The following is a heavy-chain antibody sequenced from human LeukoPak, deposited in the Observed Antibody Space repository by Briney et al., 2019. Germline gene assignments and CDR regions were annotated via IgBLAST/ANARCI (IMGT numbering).Heavy chain of an antibody. CDR2: MNPNSGNT. Sequence: ASVKVSCKASGYTFTSYDINWVRQATGQGLEWMGWMNPNSGNTGYAQKFPGRVTMTRNTSISTAYMELSSLRSEDTAVYYCARPPYTYYDFWSGSYYYYMDVWGKGTTVTVSS. V-gene: IGHV1-8*01. CDR1: GYTFTSYD. J-gene: IGHJ6*03. CDR3: ARPPYTYYDFWSGSYYYYMDV. D-gene: IGHD3-3*01.